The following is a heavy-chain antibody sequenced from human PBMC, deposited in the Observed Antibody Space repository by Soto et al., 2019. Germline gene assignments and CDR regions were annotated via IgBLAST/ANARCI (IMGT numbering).Heavy chain of an antibody. V-gene: IGHV1-18*01. Sequence: ASVKVSCKASGYSFTVYGITWVRQAPGQGLEWMGWISTYDGNTNYAQNFQGRVSMARDTSTSTAYMELRSLRSDDTAVYYCARDRGRSCIGGTCPFDYWGQGTLVTVSS. CDR2: ISTYDGNT. CDR3: ARDRGRSCIGGTCPFDY. CDR1: GYSFTVYG. D-gene: IGHD2-15*01. J-gene: IGHJ4*02.